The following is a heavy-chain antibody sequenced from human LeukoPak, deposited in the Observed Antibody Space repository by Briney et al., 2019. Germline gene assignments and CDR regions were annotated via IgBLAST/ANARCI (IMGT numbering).Heavy chain of an antibody. CDR1: GGSFSGYY. CDR2: INHSGST. D-gene: IGHD2-15*01. Sequence: PSETLSLTCAVYGGSFSGYYWSWIRQPPGKGLEWIGEINHSGSTNYNPSLKSRVTISVDTSKNQFSLKLSSVTAADTAVYYCARKSCSGGSCYSGRFYYYYMDVWGKGTTVTVSS. V-gene: IGHV4-34*01. CDR3: ARKSCSGGSCYSGRFYYYYMDV. J-gene: IGHJ6*03.